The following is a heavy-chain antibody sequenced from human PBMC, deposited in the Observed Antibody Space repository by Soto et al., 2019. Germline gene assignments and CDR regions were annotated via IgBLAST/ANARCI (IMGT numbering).Heavy chain of an antibody. Sequence: QVQLVQSGAEVKKPGSSVKVSCKASGGTFSSYAISWVRQAPGQGLEWMGWIISIFGTANYAQKFQGRVTITADESTSTAYMELSSLRSEDTGAYYCARHVPAAGYYYGMDVWGQGTTVTVSS. CDR3: ARHVPAAGYYYGMDV. D-gene: IGHD2-2*01. J-gene: IGHJ6*02. V-gene: IGHV1-69*12. CDR1: GGTFSSYA. CDR2: IISIFGTA.